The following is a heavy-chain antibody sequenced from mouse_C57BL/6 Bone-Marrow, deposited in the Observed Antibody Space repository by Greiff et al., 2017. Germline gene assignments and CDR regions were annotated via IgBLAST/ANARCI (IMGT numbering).Heavy chain of an antibody. J-gene: IGHJ3*01. CDR2: IYPRSGNS. V-gene: IGHV1-81*01. D-gene: IGHD4-1*01. CDR1: GYTFTSYG. CDR3: ARRNLGAWFAY. Sequence: VQLQQSGAELARPGASVKLSCKASGYTFTSYGISWVTQRTGQGLELIGEIYPRSGNSYYNEKFKGKATLTADKSSSTAYMELRSLTSDDSAVYFCARRNLGAWFAYWGQGTLVTVSA.